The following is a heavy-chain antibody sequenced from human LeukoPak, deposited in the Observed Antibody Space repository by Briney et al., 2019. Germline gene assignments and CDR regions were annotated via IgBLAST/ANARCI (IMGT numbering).Heavy chain of an antibody. J-gene: IGHJ3*02. Sequence: ASVKVSCKASGYTFTSYYMHWVRQAPGQGLEWMGIINPSGGSTSYAQKFQGGVTMTRDTSTSTVYMELSSLRSEDTAVFYCARANRETGDAFDIWGQGTMVTVSS. V-gene: IGHV1-46*01. D-gene: IGHD5-24*01. CDR1: GYTFTSYY. CDR2: INPSGGST. CDR3: ARANRETGDAFDI.